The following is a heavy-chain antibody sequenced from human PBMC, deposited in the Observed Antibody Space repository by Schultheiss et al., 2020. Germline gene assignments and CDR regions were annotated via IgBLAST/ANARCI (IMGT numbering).Heavy chain of an antibody. Sequence: GGSLRLSCAASGFAFSDYFMSWIRQAPGKGLEWVSAISGSGGSTYYADSVKGRFTISRDNAKNTLYLQMNSLRAEDTAVYFCARGRWLPLPGDYWGQGTLVNVSS. V-gene: IGHV3-11*04. D-gene: IGHD5-24*01. CDR1: GFAFSDYF. J-gene: IGHJ4*02. CDR3: ARGRWLPLPGDY. CDR2: ISGSGGST.